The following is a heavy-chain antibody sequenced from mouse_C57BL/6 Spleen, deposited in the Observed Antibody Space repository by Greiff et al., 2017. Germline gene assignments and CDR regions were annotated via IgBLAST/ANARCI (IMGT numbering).Heavy chain of an antibody. CDR1: GYTFTSYW. D-gene: IGHD4-1*01. Sequence: QVQLQQPGAELVKPGASVKLSCKASGYTFTSYWMKWVKQRPGQGLEWIGEIDPSDSYTNYNQKFKGKATLTVDTSSSTAYMQLSSLTSEDSAVYYCAREELGHNYWGQGTTLTVSS. J-gene: IGHJ2*01. CDR3: AREELGHNY. CDR2: IDPSDSYT. V-gene: IGHV1-50*01.